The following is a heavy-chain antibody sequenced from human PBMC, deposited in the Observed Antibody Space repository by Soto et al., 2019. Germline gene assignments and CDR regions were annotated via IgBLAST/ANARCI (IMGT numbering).Heavy chain of an antibody. Sequence: SETLSLTCAVYGGSFSGYYWSWIRQPPGKGLEWIGEINHSGSTNYNPSLKSRVTISVDTSKNQFSLKLSSVTAADTAVYYCARGEAIVAARPYWYFDLWGRGTLVTVSS. CDR2: INHSGST. D-gene: IGHD6-6*01. CDR3: ARGEAIVAARPYWYFDL. J-gene: IGHJ2*01. V-gene: IGHV4-34*01. CDR1: GGSFSGYY.